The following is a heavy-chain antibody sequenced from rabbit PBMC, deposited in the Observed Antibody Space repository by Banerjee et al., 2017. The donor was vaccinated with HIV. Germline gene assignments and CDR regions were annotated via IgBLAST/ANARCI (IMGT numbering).Heavy chain of an antibody. CDR1: GFSFSSSYW. J-gene: IGHJ4*01. D-gene: IGHD4-1*01. CDR2: IRAGVSGAT. V-gene: IGHV1S45*01. Sequence: QEQLEESGGGLVKPEGSLTLTCTASGFSFSSSYWICWVRQAPGKGLEWIACIRAGVSGATASASWAKGRFTISKASWTTVTLQMTSLTAADTASYFCARDLAGVIGWNFNLWGQGTLVTVS. CDR3: ARDLAGVIGWNFNL.